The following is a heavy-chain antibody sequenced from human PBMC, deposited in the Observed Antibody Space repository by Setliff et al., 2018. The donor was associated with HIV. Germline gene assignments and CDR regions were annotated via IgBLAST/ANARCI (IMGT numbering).Heavy chain of an antibody. CDR3: ARGGGYIIQY. CDR2: ISYDGSNK. D-gene: IGHD3-22*01. CDR1: GFTFSSYA. Sequence: GGSLRLSCAASGFTFSSYAMHWVRQAPGKGLEWVAVISYDGSNKYYADSVKGRFTISRDNSKNTLYLQMNSLRVEDTAMYYCARGGGYIIQYWGQGTLVTVSS. J-gene: IGHJ4*02. V-gene: IGHV3-30*04.